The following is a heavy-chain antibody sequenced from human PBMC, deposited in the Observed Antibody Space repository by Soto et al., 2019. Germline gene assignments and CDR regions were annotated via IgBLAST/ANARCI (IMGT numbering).Heavy chain of an antibody. D-gene: IGHD2-15*01. V-gene: IGHV1-18*04. Sequence: GFSAKLSCKASRYTLSRYASSSVQQAPGQPLEWMAWTSGHNDNTNYAEKFQGRVTLTTDTSTGTAYMDLRSLRSDDTAVYYCARDERDTCSGAGCFYFDYWGQGALVTVSS. CDR3: ARDERDTCSGAGCFYFDY. CDR2: TSGHNDNT. J-gene: IGHJ4*02. CDR1: RYTLSRYA.